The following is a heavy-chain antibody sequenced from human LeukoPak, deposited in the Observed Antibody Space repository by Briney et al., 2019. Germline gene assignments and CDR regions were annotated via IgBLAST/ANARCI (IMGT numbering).Heavy chain of an antibody. V-gene: IGHV3-7*01. CDR1: GFTFSSHC. D-gene: IGHD6-19*01. CDR2: IKQDGSEK. J-gene: IGHJ3*02. CDR3: ARVRIAVAVSAFDI. Sequence: GSLRLSCEATGFTFSSHCMSWVRQAPGKGLEWVANIKQDGSEKYYVDSVKGRFTISRDNAKNSLYLQMSILRAADTAVYYCARVRIAVAVSAFDIWGQGTMVTVSS.